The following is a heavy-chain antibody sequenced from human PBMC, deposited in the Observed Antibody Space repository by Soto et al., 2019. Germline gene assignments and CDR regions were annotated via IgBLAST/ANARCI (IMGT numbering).Heavy chain of an antibody. D-gene: IGHD3-3*01. Sequence: ASVKVSCKVSGYTLTELSMHWVRQAPGKGLEWMGGFDPEDGETIYAQKFQGRVTMTEDTSTDTAYMELSSLRSEDTAVYYCATESRLPDYDLWSGPLSPYGMDVWGQGTTVTVSS. CDR2: FDPEDGET. J-gene: IGHJ6*02. V-gene: IGHV1-24*01. CDR1: GYTLTELS. CDR3: ATESRLPDYDLWSGPLSPYGMDV.